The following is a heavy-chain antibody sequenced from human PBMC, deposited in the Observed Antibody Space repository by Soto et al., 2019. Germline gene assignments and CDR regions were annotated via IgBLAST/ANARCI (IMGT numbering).Heavy chain of an antibody. J-gene: IGHJ4*02. CDR2: INHSGST. V-gene: IGHV4-34*01. CDR1: GGSFSGYY. Sequence: QVQLQQWGAGLLKPSETLSLTCAVYGGSFSGYYWSWIRQPPGKGLEWIGEINHSGSTNYNPSLKSRVTISVDTSKNQFSLKLSSVTAADTAVYYCARVLRGYSYGHFDYWGQGTLVTVSS. CDR3: ARVLRGYSYGHFDY. D-gene: IGHD5-18*01.